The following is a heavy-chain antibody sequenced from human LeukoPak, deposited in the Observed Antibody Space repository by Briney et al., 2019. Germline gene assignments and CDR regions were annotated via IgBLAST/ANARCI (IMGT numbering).Heavy chain of an antibody. CDR3: ARPMVATSGWFDP. CDR1: GGSFSGYY. CDR2: INHSGST. Sequence: SETLSLTCAVYGGSFSGYYWSWIRQPPGKGLEWIGEINHSGSTNYNPSLKSRVTISVDTSKNQFSLKLSSVTAADTAVYYCARPMVATSGWFDPWGQGTLVTVSS. V-gene: IGHV4-34*01. D-gene: IGHD5-12*01. J-gene: IGHJ5*02.